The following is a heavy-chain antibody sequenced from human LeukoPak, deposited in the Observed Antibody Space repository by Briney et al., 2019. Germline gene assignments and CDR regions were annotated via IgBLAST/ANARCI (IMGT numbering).Heavy chain of an antibody. CDR1: GGSISSSSYY. D-gene: IGHD6-19*01. Sequence: SETPSLTRTVSGGSISSSSYYWGWIRQPPGKGLEWIGSIYYSGSTYYNPSLKSRVTISVDTSKNQFSLKLSSVTAADTAVYYCARLTGYSSGWYMYYFDYWGQGTLVTVSS. J-gene: IGHJ4*02. CDR3: ARLTGYSSGWYMYYFDY. CDR2: IYYSGST. V-gene: IGHV4-39*01.